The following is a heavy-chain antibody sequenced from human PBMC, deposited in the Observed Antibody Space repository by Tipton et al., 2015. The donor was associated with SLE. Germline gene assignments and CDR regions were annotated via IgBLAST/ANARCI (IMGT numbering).Heavy chain of an antibody. D-gene: IGHD2-15*01. V-gene: IGHV3-9*01. Sequence: SLRLSCEASGFTFDDFGMHWVRQRPGKGLEWVSGISWNGVSRGYAESVKGRLTISRDNAKKTVFLQMHSLRADDTGVYYCARDDGVTYSMSYYYYAMDVWGQGTTVTVSS. J-gene: IGHJ6*02. CDR3: ARDDGVTYSMSYYYYAMDV. CDR1: GFTFDDFG. CDR2: ISWNGVSR.